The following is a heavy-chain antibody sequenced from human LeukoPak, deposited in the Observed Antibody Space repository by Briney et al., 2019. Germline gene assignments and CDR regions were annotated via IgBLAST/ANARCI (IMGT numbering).Heavy chain of an antibody. CDR3: ARAPYGSGFDY. CDR1: GGAISSYY. Sequence: SETLSLTCTVSGGAISSYYWSWIRQPPGKGLEWIGYIYYSGSTNYNPSLKSRVTISGDTSKNQFSLKPSSVPAAATVVYYCARAPYGSGFDYWGQGTLVTVSS. J-gene: IGHJ4*02. D-gene: IGHD3-10*01. CDR2: IYYSGST. V-gene: IGHV4-59*01.